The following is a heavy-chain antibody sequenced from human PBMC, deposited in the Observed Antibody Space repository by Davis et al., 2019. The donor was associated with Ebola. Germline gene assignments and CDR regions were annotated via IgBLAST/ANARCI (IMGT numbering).Heavy chain of an antibody. J-gene: IGHJ4*02. CDR1: GYSISSGYY. CDR2: IYHSGST. V-gene: IGHV4-38-2*02. CDR3: ARGPYSSNSPALDY. Sequence: SETLSLTCTVSGYSISSGYYWGWIRQPPGKGLEWIGSIYHSGSTYYNPSLKSRVSMSVDTSKSQFSLKLSSMTAADTAVYYCARGPYSSNSPALDYWGQGTLVTVSS. D-gene: IGHD6-13*01.